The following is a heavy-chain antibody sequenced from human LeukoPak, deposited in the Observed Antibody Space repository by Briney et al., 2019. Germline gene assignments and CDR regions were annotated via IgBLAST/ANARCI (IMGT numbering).Heavy chain of an antibody. CDR2: ISSSGSNI. V-gene: IGHV3-11*01. CDR3: ARAFYWYFDL. J-gene: IGHJ2*01. Sequence: ERVSYISSSGSNIYYADSVKGRFTISRDNAKNSLYLQMNSLRAEDTAVYYCARAFYWYFDLWGRGALVTVSS.